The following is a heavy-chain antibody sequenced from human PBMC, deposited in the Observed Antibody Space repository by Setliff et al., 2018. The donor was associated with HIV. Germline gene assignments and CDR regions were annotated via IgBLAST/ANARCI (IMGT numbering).Heavy chain of an antibody. D-gene: IGHD4-17*01. V-gene: IGHV4-59*11. Sequence: SETLSLTCTVSGPSINIHYWSWIRQSPRKGFEWIGYIYSTGSTNYNPSLQSRVTISMVASRNQFSLKVTSVTAADTAVYYRAKGAGFYGDYTFDHWGQGRQVTVSS. CDR1: GPSINIHY. CDR3: AKGAGFYGDYTFDH. CDR2: IYSTGST. J-gene: IGHJ4*02.